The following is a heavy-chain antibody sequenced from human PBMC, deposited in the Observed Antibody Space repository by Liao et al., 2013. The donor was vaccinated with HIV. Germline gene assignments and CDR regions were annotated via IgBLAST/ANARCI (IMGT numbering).Heavy chain of an antibody. CDR2: IYTSGIT. V-gene: IGHV4-39*07. CDR1: GGSISSNYY. J-gene: IGHJ6*03. Sequence: QLQLQESGPGRVKPSETLSLTCSVSGGSISSNYYWGWIRQPPGKGLEWIGSIYTSGITNDNPSLKSRVTMSLDTSKNQFSLKLSSVTAADTAVYYCARESGITMVRGRYYYYMDVWGKGTTVTVSS. CDR3: ARESGITMVRGRYYYYMDV. D-gene: IGHD3-10*01.